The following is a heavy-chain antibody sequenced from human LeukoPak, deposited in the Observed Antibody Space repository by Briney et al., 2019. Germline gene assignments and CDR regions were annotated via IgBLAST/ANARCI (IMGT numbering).Heavy chain of an antibody. D-gene: IGHD6-19*01. CDR3: AKGHKAVAGLGYSDY. CDR1: GFTVSSNY. CDR2: IYSGGST. Sequence: GGSLRLSCAASGFTVSSNYMSWVRQAPGKGLEWVSVIYSGGSTYYADSVKGRFTISRDNSKNTLYLQMNSLRAEDTAVYYCAKGHKAVAGLGYSDYWGQGTLVTVSS. V-gene: IGHV3-53*01. J-gene: IGHJ4*02.